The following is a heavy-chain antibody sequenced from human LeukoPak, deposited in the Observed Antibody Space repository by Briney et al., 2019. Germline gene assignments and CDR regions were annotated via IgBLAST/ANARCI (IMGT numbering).Heavy chain of an antibody. V-gene: IGHV1-46*01. J-gene: IGHJ6*02. Sequence: ASVKVSCTASGYTFTSYYMHWVRQAPGQGLEWIGIINPSGGSTSYAQKFQGRVTMTRDTSTSTVYMELSSLRSEDTAVYYCARTLPAAGRSYYYGMDVWGQGTTVTVSS. CDR2: INPSGGST. CDR1: GYTFTSYY. D-gene: IGHD2-2*01. CDR3: ARTLPAAGRSYYYGMDV.